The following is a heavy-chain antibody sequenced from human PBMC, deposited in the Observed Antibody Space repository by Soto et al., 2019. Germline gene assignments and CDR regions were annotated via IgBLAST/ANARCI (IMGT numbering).Heavy chain of an antibody. Sequence: ASVKVSCKASGYTFTGYYLHWVRQAPGQGLEWMGWINPNSGGTNYAQKFQGRVTMTRDTSISTAYMELSRLRSDDTAVYYCARVSPKRYCSSTSCLTPNWFDPWGQGALVTVSS. V-gene: IGHV1-2*02. CDR3: ARVSPKRYCSSTSCLTPNWFDP. CDR1: GYTFTGYY. CDR2: INPNSGGT. J-gene: IGHJ5*02. D-gene: IGHD2-2*01.